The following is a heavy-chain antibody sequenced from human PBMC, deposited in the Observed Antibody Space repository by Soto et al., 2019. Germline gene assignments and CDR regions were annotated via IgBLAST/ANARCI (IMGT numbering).Heavy chain of an antibody. CDR1: GSSIDSSNYY. J-gene: IGHJ4*02. Sequence: SATMSLTCALSGSSIDSSNYYWDWIRQPPGKGLEWIGTTYYNGNAYYNPSLQSRVTMSVDTSKNQFSLKLISVTAADTAVYYCARHFVAVVIKGWGYWGQGTLVTVS. V-gene: IGHV4-39*01. CDR3: ARHFVAVVIKGWGY. D-gene: IGHD3-22*01. CDR2: TYYNGNA.